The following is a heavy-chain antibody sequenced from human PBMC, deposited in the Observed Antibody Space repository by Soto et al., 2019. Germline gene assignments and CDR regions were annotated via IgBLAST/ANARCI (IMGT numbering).Heavy chain of an antibody. V-gene: IGHV1-3*01. Sequence: ASVKDSCKDSGCTFTSYAMHWVRQAPGQRLEWMGWINAGNGNTKYSQKFQGRVTITRDTSASTAYMELSSLRSEDTAVYHCASPRGYRYRFQYYNYAMDAWGRGTTV. CDR2: INAGNGNT. CDR1: GCTFTSYA. J-gene: IGHJ6*02. D-gene: IGHD5-18*01. CDR3: ASPRGYRYRFQYYNYAMDA.